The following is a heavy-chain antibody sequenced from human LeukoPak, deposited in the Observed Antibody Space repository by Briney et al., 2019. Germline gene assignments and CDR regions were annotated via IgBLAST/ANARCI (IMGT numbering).Heavy chain of an antibody. D-gene: IGHD2-2*01. CDR2: ISGSGSST. J-gene: IGHJ4*02. CDR3: AKTSARGYQIDY. CDR1: GXTFSSYA. V-gene: IGHV3-23*01. Sequence: GGSLRLSRAASGXTFSSYAMSWVRQAPGKGLEWVSAISGSGSSTYYADSVKGPFTISRDNSKNTLYLQMKSLRAEDTALYYCAKTSARGYQIDYWGQGTLVTVSS.